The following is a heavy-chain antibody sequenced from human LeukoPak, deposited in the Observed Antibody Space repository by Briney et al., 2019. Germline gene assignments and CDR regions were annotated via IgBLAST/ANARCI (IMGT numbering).Heavy chain of an antibody. J-gene: IGHJ4*02. Sequence: PSETLSLTCTVSGGSISSSSYYWGWIRQPPGKGLEWIGSIYYSGSTYYNPSLKSRVTISVDTSKNQFSLKLSSVTAADTAVYYCARTQGPNWGNFDYWGQGTLVTVSS. CDR1: GGSISSSSYY. CDR3: ARTQGPNWGNFDY. V-gene: IGHV4-39*07. CDR2: IYYSGST. D-gene: IGHD7-27*01.